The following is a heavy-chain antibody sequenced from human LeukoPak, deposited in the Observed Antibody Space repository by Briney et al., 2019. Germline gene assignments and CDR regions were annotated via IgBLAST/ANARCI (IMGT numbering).Heavy chain of an antibody. CDR3: AREPHGGSGWYGVYFDY. V-gene: IGHV3-48*04. D-gene: IGHD6-19*01. J-gene: IGHJ4*02. CDR1: GFTFSSYS. Sequence: GGSLRLSCAASGFTFSSYSMNWVRKAPGKGLEWVSYISSSSSTIYYADSVKGRFTISRDNAKNSLYLQMNSLRAEDTAVYYCAREPHGGSGWYGVYFDYWGQGTLVTVSS. CDR2: ISSSSSTI.